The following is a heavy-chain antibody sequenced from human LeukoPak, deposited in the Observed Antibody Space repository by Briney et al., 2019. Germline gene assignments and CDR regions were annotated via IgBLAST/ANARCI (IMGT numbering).Heavy chain of an antibody. CDR2: IYYSGST. CDR3: ARVYGLRFLEWISPLGMDV. D-gene: IGHD3-3*01. V-gene: IGHV4-39*01. J-gene: IGHJ6*02. Sequence: SETLSLTCTVSGGSISSSSYYWGWIRQPPGKGLEWIGSIYYSGSTYYNPSLKSRVTISVDTSKNQFSLKLSSVTAADTAVYYCARVYGLRFLEWISPLGMDVWGQGTTVTVSS. CDR1: GGSISSSSYY.